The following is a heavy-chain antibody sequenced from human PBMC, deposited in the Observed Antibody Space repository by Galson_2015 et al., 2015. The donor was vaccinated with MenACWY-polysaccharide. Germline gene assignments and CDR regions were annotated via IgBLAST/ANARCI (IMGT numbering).Heavy chain of an antibody. V-gene: IGHV4-34*01. J-gene: IGHJ4*02. CDR3: ARGRGAVAGT. CDR1: GGSFSGYY. CDR2: INHSGST. D-gene: IGHD6-19*01. Sequence: ETLSLTCAVYGGSFSGYYWSWIRQPPGKGVGGIGEINHSGSTNYNPSLKSRVTISVDTSKNQFSLKLSSVTAADTAVYYCARGRGAVAGTWGQGTLVTVSS.